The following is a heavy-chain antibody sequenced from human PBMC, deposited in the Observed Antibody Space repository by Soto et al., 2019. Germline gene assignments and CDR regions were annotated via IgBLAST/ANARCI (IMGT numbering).Heavy chain of an antibody. CDR2: ISGSGGST. CDR1: GFTFSSYA. V-gene: IGHV3-23*01. J-gene: IGHJ6*02. CDR3: AKCITMVRGVIPYYYGMDV. Sequence: EVQLLESGGGLVQPGGSLRLSCAASGFTFSSYAMSWVRQAPGKGLEWVSAISGSGGSTYYADSVKGRFTISRDNSKNTLYLQMNSLRAEDTAVYYCAKCITMVRGVIPYYYGMDVWGQGTTVTVSS. D-gene: IGHD3-10*01.